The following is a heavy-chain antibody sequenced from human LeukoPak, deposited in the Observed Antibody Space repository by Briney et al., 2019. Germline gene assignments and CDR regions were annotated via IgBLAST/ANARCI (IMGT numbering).Heavy chain of an antibody. CDR2: ISAYNGNT. V-gene: IGHV1-18*04. Sequence: ASVKVSCKASGCTFTSYGISWVRQAPGQGLEWMGWISAYNGNTNYAQKLQGRVTMTTDTSTSTAYMELRSLRSDDTAVYYCARDWKVRRVIMSPSFGMDVWGKGTTVTVSS. J-gene: IGHJ6*04. D-gene: IGHD3-10*01. CDR1: GCTFTSYG. CDR3: ARDWKVRRVIMSPSFGMDV.